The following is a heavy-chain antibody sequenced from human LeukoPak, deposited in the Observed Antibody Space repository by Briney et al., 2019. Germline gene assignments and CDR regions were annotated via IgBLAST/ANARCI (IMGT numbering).Heavy chain of an antibody. CDR3: ESIAAAGTDDY. J-gene: IGHJ4*02. CDR1: GGSISSYY. CDR2: IYTSGST. V-gene: IGHV4-4*07. Sequence: SETLSLTCTVSGGSISSYYWSWIRQPAGKGLEWIGRIYTSGSTNYNPSLKSRVTMSVDTSKNQFSLKLSSVTAADTAVYYCESIAAAGTDDYWGQGTLVTVSS. D-gene: IGHD6-13*01.